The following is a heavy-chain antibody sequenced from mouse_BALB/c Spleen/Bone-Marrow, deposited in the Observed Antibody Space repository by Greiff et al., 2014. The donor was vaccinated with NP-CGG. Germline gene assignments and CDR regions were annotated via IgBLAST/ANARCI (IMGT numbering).Heavy chain of an antibody. J-gene: IGHJ4*01. V-gene: IGHV1-18*01. Sequence: EVQLVESGPELVKSGASMKISCKASGYSFTGYTMNWVKQSHGRNLEWIGLINPYNGGTSYNQKFKGKATLTVDKSSSTAYMELLSLTSEDSAVYYCARWDYYGYTMDYWGQGTSVTVSS. D-gene: IGHD1-1*01. CDR2: INPYNGGT. CDR3: ARWDYYGYTMDY. CDR1: GYSFTGYT.